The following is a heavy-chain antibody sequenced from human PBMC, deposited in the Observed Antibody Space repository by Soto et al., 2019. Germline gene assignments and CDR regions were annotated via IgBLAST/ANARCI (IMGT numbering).Heavy chain of an antibody. J-gene: IGHJ5*02. CDR1: GGSISSSNW. CDR2: IYHSGST. CDR3: ARAPPHYGLAFDP. V-gene: IGHV4-4*02. Sequence: SETLSLTCAVSGGSISSSNWWSWVRQPPGKGLEWIGEIYHSGSTNYNPSLKSRVTISVDKSKNQFSLKLSSVTAADTAVYYCARAPPHYGLAFDPWGPGTLVTVSS. D-gene: IGHD3-10*01.